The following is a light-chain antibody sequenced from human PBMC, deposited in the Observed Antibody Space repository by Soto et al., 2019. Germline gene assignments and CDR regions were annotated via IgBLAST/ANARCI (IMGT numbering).Light chain of an antibody. Sequence: QSVLTQPPSASVSPGQSVTISCTGTSSDIGDYNSVSWYQQHPGKAPKLIIYEVIKRPSGVPDRFSGSKSGNTASLTVSGLQAEDEADYYCSSYAGSNNYVFGTGTKVTVL. CDR1: SSDIGDYNS. CDR3: SSYAGSNNYV. CDR2: EVI. J-gene: IGLJ1*01. V-gene: IGLV2-8*01.